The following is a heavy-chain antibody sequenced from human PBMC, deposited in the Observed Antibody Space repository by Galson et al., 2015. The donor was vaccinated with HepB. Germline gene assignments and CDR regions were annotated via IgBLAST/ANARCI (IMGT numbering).Heavy chain of an antibody. CDR1: GFTFSGSA. CDR3: TREAVSGSYDY. V-gene: IGHV3-73*01. Sequence: SLRLSCAASGFTFSGSAMHWVRQASGKGLEWVGRIRSKANNYATTYAASVKGRFTISRDDSKNTAHLQMNSLKTEDTAVYYCTREAVSGSYDYWGQGTLVTVSS. J-gene: IGHJ4*02. D-gene: IGHD1-26*01. CDR2: IRSKANNYAT.